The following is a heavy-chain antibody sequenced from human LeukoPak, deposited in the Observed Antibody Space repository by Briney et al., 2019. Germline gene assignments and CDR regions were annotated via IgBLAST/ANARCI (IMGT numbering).Heavy chain of an antibody. J-gene: IGHJ6*02. CDR2: ISSSGSTI. Sequence: GGSLRLSCAASGFTFSSYEMNWVRQAPGKGLEWVSYISSSGSTIYYADSVKGRFTISRDNAKNSLYLQMNSLRAEDTAVYYCARDIGYCSGGSCYHYVSHYGMDVWGQGTTVTVSS. V-gene: IGHV3-48*03. CDR1: GFTFSSYE. D-gene: IGHD2-15*01. CDR3: ARDIGYCSGGSCYHYVSHYGMDV.